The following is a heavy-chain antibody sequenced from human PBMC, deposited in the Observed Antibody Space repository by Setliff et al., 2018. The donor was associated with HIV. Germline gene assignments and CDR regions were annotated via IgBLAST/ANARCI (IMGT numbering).Heavy chain of an antibody. D-gene: IGHD6-19*01. V-gene: IGHV1-69*11. CDR2: IISILGTP. Sequence: SVKVSCKASGGTFSAYAVNWVRQAPGQGLEWMGRIISILGTPNYSHKFQGRVTITADESTSTAYMELSSLRSEDTAVYYCARDEGSGWPLDYWGQGTLVTVSS. J-gene: IGHJ4*02. CDR1: GGTFSAYA. CDR3: ARDEGSGWPLDY.